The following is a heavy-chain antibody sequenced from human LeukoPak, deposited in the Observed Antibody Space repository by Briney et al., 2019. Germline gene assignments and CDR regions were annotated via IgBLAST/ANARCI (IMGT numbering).Heavy chain of an antibody. CDR3: ARQFRQQLVDNGMDV. Sequence: SETLSLTCTVSGGSISSSSYYWGWIRQPPGKGLEWIGSIYYSGSTYYNPSLKSRVTISVDTSKNLFSLKLSSVTAADTAVYYCARQFRQQLVDNGMDVWGQGTTVTVSS. J-gene: IGHJ6*02. D-gene: IGHD6-13*01. CDR2: IYYSGST. V-gene: IGHV4-39*01. CDR1: GGSISSSSYY.